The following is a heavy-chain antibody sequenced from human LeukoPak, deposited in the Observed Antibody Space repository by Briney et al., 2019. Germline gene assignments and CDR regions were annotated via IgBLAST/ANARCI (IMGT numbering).Heavy chain of an antibody. V-gene: IGHV1-46*01. CDR1: GYTFTSYY. Sequence: GASVKVSCKASGYTFTSYYMHWVRQATGQGLEWMGIINPSGGSTSYAQKFQGRVTMTRDMSTSTVYMELSSLRSEDTAVYYCAIAKWLVQKQFDYWGQGTLVTVSS. CDR3: AIAKWLVQKQFDY. CDR2: INPSGGST. D-gene: IGHD6-19*01. J-gene: IGHJ4*02.